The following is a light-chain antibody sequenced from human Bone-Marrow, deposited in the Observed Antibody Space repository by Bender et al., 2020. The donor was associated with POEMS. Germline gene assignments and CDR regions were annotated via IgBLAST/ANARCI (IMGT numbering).Light chain of an antibody. CDR2: LNSDGSH. V-gene: IGLV4-69*01. Sequence: QLALTQSPSASASLGASVKLTCTLSSGHSSYAIAWHQQQPEKGPRYLMNLNSDGSHSKGDGIPDRFSGSSSGAERYLTISSLQSEDEADYYCQTWGAGIRVFGGGTKLTVL. CDR1: SGHSSYA. CDR3: QTWGAGIRV. J-gene: IGLJ3*02.